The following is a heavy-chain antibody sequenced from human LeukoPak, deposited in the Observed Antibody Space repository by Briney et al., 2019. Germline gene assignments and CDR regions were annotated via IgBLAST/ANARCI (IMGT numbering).Heavy chain of an antibody. V-gene: IGHV3-74*01. CDR3: ARSGYYNGYDY. Sequence: GGSLRLSCVASGFSFSGQWMHWVRQAPGKGLVAVSRINPDGSVTTYADYVRGRFTISRDNAKNTLYLEMSSLTVEDTALYYCARSGYYNGYDYWGQGTLVTVSS. CDR2: INPDGSVT. CDR1: GFSFSGQW. J-gene: IGHJ4*02. D-gene: IGHD2/OR15-2a*01.